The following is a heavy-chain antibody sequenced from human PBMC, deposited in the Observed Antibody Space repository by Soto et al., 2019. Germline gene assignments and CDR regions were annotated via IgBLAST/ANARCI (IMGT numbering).Heavy chain of an antibody. CDR3: AREGVYYYDSSGFLEPALGGGMDV. V-gene: IGHV1-69*19. D-gene: IGHD3-22*01. J-gene: IGHJ6*02. Sequence: QVQLVQSGAEVKKPGSSVKVSCKASGGTFSSYAISWVRQAPGQGLEWMGGIIPIFGTAKYAQKFQGKVTITADDSTSTAYMELSSLRSEDTAVYCCAREGVYYYDSSGFLEPALGGGMDVCGQGTTV. CDR2: IIPIFGTA. CDR1: GGTFSSYA.